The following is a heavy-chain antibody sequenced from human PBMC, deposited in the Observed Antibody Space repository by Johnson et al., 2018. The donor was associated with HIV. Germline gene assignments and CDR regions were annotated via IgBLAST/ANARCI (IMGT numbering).Heavy chain of an antibody. D-gene: IGHD1-26*01. V-gene: IGHV3-30-3*01. Sequence: QVQLVESGGGVVQPGRSLRLSCAASGFTFSSYAMHWVRQAPGKGLEWVAVISYDGSNKYYADSVKGRFTISRDHSKNTLYLQMNSLRAEDTAVYYCARGGYSGSYWGPGAFDIWGQGTMVTVSS. CDR3: ARGGYSGSYWGPGAFDI. J-gene: IGHJ3*02. CDR1: GFTFSSYA. CDR2: ISYDGSNK.